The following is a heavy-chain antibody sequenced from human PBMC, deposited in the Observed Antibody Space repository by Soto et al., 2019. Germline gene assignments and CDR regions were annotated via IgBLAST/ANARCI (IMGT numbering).Heavy chain of an antibody. CDR3: AKLGPYGSESYSFRYNWIDP. CDR2: IYSGGAT. D-gene: IGHD3-10*01. CDR1: GFSVSSSH. J-gene: IGHJ5*02. V-gene: IGHV3-53*01. Sequence: GGSLRLSCAASGFSVSSSHMIWVRQAPGKGLEWVSVIYSGGATYYAVSVKGRFTISRDRSKNTVYLQMDGLRTEDTAVYLCAKLGPYGSESYSFRYNWIDPWGQGTLVTVSS.